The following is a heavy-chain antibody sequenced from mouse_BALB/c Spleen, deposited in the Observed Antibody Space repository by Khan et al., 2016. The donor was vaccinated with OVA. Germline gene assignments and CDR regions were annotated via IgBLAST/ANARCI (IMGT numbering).Heavy chain of an antibody. V-gene: IGHV14-3*02. J-gene: IGHJ2*01. CDR1: GFNIKDTY. CDR2: IDPPNGNN. Sequence: EVQLQESGAELVKPGATVKLSCTASGFNIKDTYMHWLNQSPEQGLEWVGRIDPPNGNNKYDTNFQGKATITADTATNTAYLQLSSLTSEATAVYYCARMSRKWGQGTTLTVSS. CDR3: ARMSRK.